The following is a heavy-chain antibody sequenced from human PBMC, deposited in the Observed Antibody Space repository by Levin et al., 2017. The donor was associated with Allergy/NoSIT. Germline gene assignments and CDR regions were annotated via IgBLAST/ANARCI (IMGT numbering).Heavy chain of an antibody. D-gene: IGHD4-17*01. CDR2: ISYDVNSK. CDR3: ARSSLYGDYVAY. V-gene: IGHV3-30-3*01. J-gene: IGHJ4*02. Sequence: GGSLRLSCAASGFTFSSHTMHWVRQAPGKGLEWVTLISYDVNSKYYADSVKGRFTISRDNSKNTLYLQMNSLRAEDTAVYYCARSSLYGDYVAYWGQGTLVTVSS. CDR1: GFTFSSHT.